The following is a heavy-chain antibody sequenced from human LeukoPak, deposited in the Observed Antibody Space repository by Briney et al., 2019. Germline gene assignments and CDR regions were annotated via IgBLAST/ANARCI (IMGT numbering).Heavy chain of an antibody. Sequence: SQTLSLTCTVSGGSISSGGYYWSWIRQHPGKGLEWIAYIYYSGSTYYNPSLKSRVTISVDTSKNQFSLKLSSVTAADTAVYYCARDLTPDGAFDIWGQGTMVTVSS. CDR3: ARDLTPDGAFDI. D-gene: IGHD5-24*01. V-gene: IGHV4-31*03. CDR1: GGSISSGGYY. CDR2: IYYSGST. J-gene: IGHJ3*02.